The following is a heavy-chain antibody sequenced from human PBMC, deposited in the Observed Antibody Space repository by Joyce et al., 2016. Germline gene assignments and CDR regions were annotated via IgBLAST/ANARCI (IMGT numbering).Heavy chain of an antibody. CDR2: IRPDGGER. CDR1: GFTFSSYW. CDR3: ARVANYDGSGSYYYYGMDA. D-gene: IGHD3-10*01. J-gene: IGHJ6*02. Sequence: VQLLESGGGLVQPGGSLRLSCAASGFTFSSYWMALVRQAPGKGLEGVANIRPDGGERYYLNSVKGRFTISRDITKNSLYLQMNSLGAEDTALYYCARVANYDGSGSYYYYGMDAWGQGTAVTVSS. V-gene: IGHV3-7*01.